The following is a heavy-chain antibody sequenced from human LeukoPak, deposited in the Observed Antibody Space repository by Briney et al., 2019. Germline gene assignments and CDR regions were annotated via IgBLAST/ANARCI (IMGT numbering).Heavy chain of an antibody. J-gene: IGHJ4*02. D-gene: IGHD3-9*01. Sequence: PSETLSLTCTVSGDSISGYYWNWVRQPPGKGLEWIGFLYYSGSTGTDYNPSLKSRLTMSVDTSKNQFSLKLSSVTAADTAVYYCASDNVWDRYVEYWGQGILVTVSS. V-gene: IGHV4-59*01. CDR3: ASDNVWDRYVEY. CDR1: GDSISGYY. CDR2: LYYSGSTGT.